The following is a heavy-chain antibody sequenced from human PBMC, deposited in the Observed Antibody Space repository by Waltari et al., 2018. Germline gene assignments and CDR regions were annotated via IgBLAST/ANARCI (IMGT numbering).Heavy chain of an antibody. Sequence: EVQLVESGGGLVKPGASLRLSCAASGLPFSCYSTHCVRQAPGKGLEWVSSISSSSSYIYYADSVKGRFTISRDNAKNSLYLQMNSLRAEDTAVYYCAREGYSSSPLFDYWGQGTLVTVSS. CDR2: ISSSSSYI. J-gene: IGHJ4*02. D-gene: IGHD6-6*01. CDR3: AREGYSSSPLFDY. V-gene: IGHV3-21*01. CDR1: GLPFSCYS.